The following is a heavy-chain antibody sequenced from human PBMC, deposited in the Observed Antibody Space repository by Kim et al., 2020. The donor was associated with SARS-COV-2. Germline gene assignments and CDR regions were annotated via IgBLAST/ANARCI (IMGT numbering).Heavy chain of an antibody. CDR3: ARSNGWSHFDN. CDR1: GYMFTSHY. J-gene: IGHJ4*02. V-gene: IGHV1-2*02. Sequence: ASVKVSCKTSGYMFTSHYIHWVRQAPGQGLEWMGWINPDTDKTHYAQRFQGRVTVTGDTSISTAYMELSSLKSDDTAVYYCARSNGWSHFDNWGLGVPVTVSS. D-gene: IGHD6-19*01. CDR2: INPDTDKT.